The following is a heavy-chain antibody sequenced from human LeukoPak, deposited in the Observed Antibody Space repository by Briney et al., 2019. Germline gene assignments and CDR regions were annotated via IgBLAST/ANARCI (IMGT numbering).Heavy chain of an antibody. J-gene: IGHJ4*01. CDR1: GFTFSSYA. D-gene: IGHD3-22*01. CDR3: AKDKTFYYDKSGFYCFDY. V-gene: IGHV3-23*01. Sequence: PGGSLRLSCAASGFTFSSYAMSWVRQAPGKGLEWVSAISDSGRKTYYADSVKGRFTISRDNSKNALYLQMNSLRAEDTAVFYCAKDKTFYYDKSGFYCFDYWGQGTLVTVSS. CDR2: ISDSGRKT.